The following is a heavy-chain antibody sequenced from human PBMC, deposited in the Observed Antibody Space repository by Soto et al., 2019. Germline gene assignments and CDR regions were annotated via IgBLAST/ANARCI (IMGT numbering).Heavy chain of an antibody. CDR3: ARDGDILTGFQH. CDR1: SGPITSSTW. Sequence: SEPLSHTCAVSSGPITSSTWWSWVRQPPGKGLEWIGEIYHSGSTNYNPSLKSRVTISVDKSKNQFSLKLSFVTAADTAVYYCARDGDILTGFQHWGQG. CDR2: IYHSGST. V-gene: IGHV4-4*02. J-gene: IGHJ1*01. D-gene: IGHD3-9*01.